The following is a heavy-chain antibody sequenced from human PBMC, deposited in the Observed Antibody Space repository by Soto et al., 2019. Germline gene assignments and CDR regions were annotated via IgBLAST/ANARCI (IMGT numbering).Heavy chain of an antibody. CDR3: ARYCSSTSCQFDP. CDR1: GYTFTGYY. V-gene: IGHV1-2*02. J-gene: IGHJ5*02. D-gene: IGHD2-2*01. CDR2: INPNSGAS. Sequence: GASVKVSCKASGYTFTGYYIHWVRQAPGQGLEWMGGINPNSGASNYAQKFQGRVTMTRDTSISTAYMELSRLTSDDTAVYYCARYCSSTSCQFDPWGQGTLVTVSS.